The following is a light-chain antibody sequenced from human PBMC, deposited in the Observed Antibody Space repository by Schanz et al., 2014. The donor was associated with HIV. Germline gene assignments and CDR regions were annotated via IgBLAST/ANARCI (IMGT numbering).Light chain of an antibody. CDR2: EDD. V-gene: IGLV6-57*02. J-gene: IGLJ3*02. CDR1: SGSIASQF. CDR3: QSFHSNHWV. Sequence: NFMLTQPHSVSESPGKTVTISCTGSSGSIASQFVQWYQQRPGSAPTTVIYEDDQRPSGVPDRFSGSIDSSSNSASLTISGLKTEDEADYYCQSFHSNHWVFGGGTKLTVL.